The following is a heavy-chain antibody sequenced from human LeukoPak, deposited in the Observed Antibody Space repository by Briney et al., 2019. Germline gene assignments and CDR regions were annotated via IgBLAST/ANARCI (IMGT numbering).Heavy chain of an antibody. J-gene: IGHJ3*02. CDR1: GGSISSDY. D-gene: IGHD1-14*01. CDR3: ARLTGSKIGAFDI. CDR2: TFSSGST. Sequence: SETLSLTCTVSGGSISSDYWTWIRQPPGKGLEWIGYTFSSGSTNSNPSLKSRVTISVDTSKNQFSLKLSSVTAADTAVYYCARLTGSKIGAFDIWGQGTMVTVSS. V-gene: IGHV4-59*01.